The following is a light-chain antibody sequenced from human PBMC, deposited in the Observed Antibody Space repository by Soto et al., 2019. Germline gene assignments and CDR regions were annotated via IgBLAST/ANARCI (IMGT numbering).Light chain of an antibody. V-gene: IGKV3-15*01. CDR2: GTS. J-gene: IGKJ4*01. CDR1: QSVSDN. CDR3: QQYHSWPLT. Sequence: EVLMTQSPATLSVSPGERATLSCRASQSVSDNVAWYQQKPGQAPRFLISGTSSRGTGAPDRFGASGFGTDFTLTISGLQAEDVAVYFCQQYHSWPLTFGGGTKVEIK.